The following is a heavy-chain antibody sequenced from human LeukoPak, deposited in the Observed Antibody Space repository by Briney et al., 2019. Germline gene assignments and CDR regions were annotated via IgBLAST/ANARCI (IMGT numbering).Heavy chain of an antibody. CDR1: GGSLSSYY. Sequence: SETLSLTCTVSGGSLSSYYWSWIRQPPGKGLEWIGYIYYSGSTYYNPSLRSRVTISVDTSKNQFSLNCSSVTAAETAVHYFAKSSEGRYYYDSSGFSYYYNYMDVWGKGTTVTISS. CDR3: AKSSEGRYYYDSSGFSYYYNYMDV. D-gene: IGHD3-22*01. CDR2: IYYSGST. J-gene: IGHJ6*03. V-gene: IGHV4-59*01.